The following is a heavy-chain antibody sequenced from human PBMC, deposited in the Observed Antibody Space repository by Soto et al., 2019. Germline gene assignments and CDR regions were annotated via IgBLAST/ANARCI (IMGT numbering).Heavy chain of an antibody. J-gene: IGHJ3*02. Sequence: QVQLVESGGGVVQPGRSLRLSCAASEFTFSNYGMHWVRQAPGKGLEWVALISYDGSKKYYADSVKGRFTISRDNSKNTLYLQMNSLRAEDTAVYYCAKDFRLIPYYYGSGSTYAFEIWGQGTMVTVSS. CDR2: ISYDGSKK. V-gene: IGHV3-30*18. CDR1: EFTFSNYG. D-gene: IGHD3-10*01. CDR3: AKDFRLIPYYYGSGSTYAFEI.